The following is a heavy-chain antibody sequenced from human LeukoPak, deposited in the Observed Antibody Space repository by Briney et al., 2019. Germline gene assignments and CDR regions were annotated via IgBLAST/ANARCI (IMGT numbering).Heavy chain of an antibody. CDR3: AREPLGGGRAFDI. CDR2: ISPNSGGT. Sequence: ASVKVSCKASGYTFTGYYMHWVRQAPGQGLEWMGWISPNSGGTNYAQKFQGRVTMTRDTSISTAYMELSRLRSDDTAVYYCAREPLGGGRAFDIWGQGTMVTVSS. V-gene: IGHV1-2*02. J-gene: IGHJ3*02. D-gene: IGHD3-16*01. CDR1: GYTFTGYY.